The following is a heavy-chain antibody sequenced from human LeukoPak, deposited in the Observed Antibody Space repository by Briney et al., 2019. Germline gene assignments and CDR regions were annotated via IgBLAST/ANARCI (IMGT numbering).Heavy chain of an antibody. Sequence: PSETLSLTCTVSGVSISRYYWSWIRQSPGKGLEWIRNIFYSGSTNYNPSFKSRVTISLDTSKNQFSLNLSSVTAADTAVYYCARVNRYCNDYWGQGTLVTVSS. D-gene: IGHD6-13*01. CDR1: GVSISRYY. CDR3: ARVNRYCNDY. V-gene: IGHV4-59*01. J-gene: IGHJ4*02. CDR2: IFYSGST.